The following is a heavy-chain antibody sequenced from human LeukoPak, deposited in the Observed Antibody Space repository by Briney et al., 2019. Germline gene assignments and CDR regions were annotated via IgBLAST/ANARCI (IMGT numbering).Heavy chain of an antibody. CDR3: ARQYSSGWYWNY. Sequence: TLSLACTVSGGSISSGDYYWSWIRQPPGKALEWLAHINWDDDKYYSTSLKTRLTISRDTSKNQVVLTMTNMDPVDTATYYCARQYSSGWYWNYWGQGTLVTVSS. D-gene: IGHD6-13*01. CDR2: INWDDDK. V-gene: IGHV2-70*13. J-gene: IGHJ4*02. CDR1: GGSISSGDYY.